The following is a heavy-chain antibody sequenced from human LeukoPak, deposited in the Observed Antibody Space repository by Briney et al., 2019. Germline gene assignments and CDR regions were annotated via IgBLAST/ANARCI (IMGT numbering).Heavy chain of an antibody. CDR2: INPSGGST. CDR1: GYTFTSYY. Sequence: ASVKVPCKASGYTFTSYYMHWVRQAPGQGLEWMGIINPSGGSTSYAQKFQGRVTMTRDTSTSTVYMELSSLRSEDTAVYYCARGRGYQLLGGTFDYWGQGTLVTVSS. V-gene: IGHV1-46*01. D-gene: IGHD2-2*01. J-gene: IGHJ4*02. CDR3: ARGRGYQLLGGTFDY.